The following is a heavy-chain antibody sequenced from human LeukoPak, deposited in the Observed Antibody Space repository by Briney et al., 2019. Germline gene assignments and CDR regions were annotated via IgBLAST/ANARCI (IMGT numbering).Heavy chain of an antibody. D-gene: IGHD3-22*01. CDR2: IYYTGRT. CDR3: ARVVSSGGVLDY. J-gene: IGHJ4*02. Sequence: PSETLSLTCTVSGGSINSGGYYWSWIRQHPGKGLEWIGYIYYTGRTYYSPSLKSRVVISLDTSKNQFSLDVTSVTAADTAVYYCARVVSSGGVLDYWGQGTLVTVSS. CDR1: GGSINSGGYY. V-gene: IGHV4-31*03.